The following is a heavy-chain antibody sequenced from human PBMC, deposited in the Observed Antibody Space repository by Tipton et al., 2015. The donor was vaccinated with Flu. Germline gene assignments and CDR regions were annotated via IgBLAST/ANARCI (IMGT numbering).Heavy chain of an antibody. CDR2: IYTSGNT. CDR1: GGSISRSHYS. J-gene: IGHJ4*02. CDR3: ARGQGNSGWRYFDY. V-gene: IGHV4-61*02. Sequence: LRLSCTVSGGSISRSHYSWGWIRQPPGKGLEWIGRIYTSGNTNYSPSLKSRVTMSVDTSKNQFSLKLSSMTAADTAVYYCARGQGNSGWRYFDYWGQGTLVTVSS. D-gene: IGHD6-19*01.